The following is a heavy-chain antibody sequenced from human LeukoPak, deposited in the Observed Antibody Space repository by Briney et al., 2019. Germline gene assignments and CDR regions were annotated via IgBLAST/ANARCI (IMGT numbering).Heavy chain of an antibody. CDR3: ASSIRSYCGGDCYSD. V-gene: IGHV1-69*06. Sequence: SVKVSCKASGYTFSSYAISWVRQAPGQGLEWMGGIIPIFGTANYAQKFQGRVTITADKSTSTAYMELSSLRSEDTAVYYCASSIRSYCGGDCYSDWGQGTLVTVSS. CDR2: IIPIFGTA. D-gene: IGHD2-21*02. CDR1: GYTFSSYA. J-gene: IGHJ4*02.